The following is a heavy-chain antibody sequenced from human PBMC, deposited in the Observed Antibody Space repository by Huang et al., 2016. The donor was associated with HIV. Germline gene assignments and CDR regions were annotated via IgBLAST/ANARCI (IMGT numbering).Heavy chain of an antibody. CDR2: INPTLGTA. Sequence: QVQLVQSGAEVKKPGSSVKVSCKASGGSFRNFAIGWVRQAPGQGLEVMGGINPTLGTANDAQKVQGRVTIIADESTSTAYMELSSLRSEDTAVYYCATVDYYDTSGPQRGYFDNWGQGTLVTVSS. D-gene: IGHD3-22*01. V-gene: IGHV1-69*01. J-gene: IGHJ4*02. CDR1: GGSFRNFA. CDR3: ATVDYYDTSGPQRGYFDN.